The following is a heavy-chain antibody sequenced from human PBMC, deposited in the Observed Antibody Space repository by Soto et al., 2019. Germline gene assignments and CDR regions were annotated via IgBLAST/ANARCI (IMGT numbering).Heavy chain of an antibody. V-gene: IGHV1-18*04. D-gene: IGHD5-18*01. CDR3: ARQMSVDTAMVGWYYYYGMDV. CDR2: ISAYNGNT. Sequence: QVQLVQSGAEVKKPGASVKVSCKASGYTFTSYGISWVRQAPGQGLEWMGWISAYNGNTNYAQKLQGRVTMTTDTSTNTAYMELRSLRSDDTAVYYCARQMSVDTAMVGWYYYYGMDVWGQGTTVTVSS. J-gene: IGHJ6*02. CDR1: GYTFTSYG.